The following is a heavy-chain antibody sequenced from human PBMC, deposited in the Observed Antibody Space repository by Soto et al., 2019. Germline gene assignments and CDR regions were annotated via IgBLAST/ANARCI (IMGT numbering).Heavy chain of an antibody. V-gene: IGHV1-18*01. CDR1: GYTFTSHG. D-gene: IGHD1-26*01. CDR3: ARESLSGNPLSDP. Sequence: ASVKVSCKASGYTFTSHGISWVRQAPGQGLEWMGWISAYNGNTNYAQKFQGRVTMTTDTSTSTAYMELGSLRSDDTAVYYCARESLSGNPLSDPWGQGTLVTVSS. J-gene: IGHJ5*02. CDR2: ISAYNGNT.